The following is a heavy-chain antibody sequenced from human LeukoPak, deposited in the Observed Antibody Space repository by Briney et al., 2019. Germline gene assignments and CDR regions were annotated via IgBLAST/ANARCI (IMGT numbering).Heavy chain of an antibody. J-gene: IGHJ4*02. Sequence: ASVKVSCKASGHTFTNYAVHWVRLAPGQGLEWVGWISAGNGKTKYSQKLQGRVTITRDTSASTAYMELSSLRSEDTAVYYCARDVIDGRGYSFGYDYWGQGTLVTVSS. CDR3: ARDVIDGRGYSFGYDY. D-gene: IGHD5-18*01. CDR2: ISAGNGKT. CDR1: GHTFTNYA. V-gene: IGHV1-3*01.